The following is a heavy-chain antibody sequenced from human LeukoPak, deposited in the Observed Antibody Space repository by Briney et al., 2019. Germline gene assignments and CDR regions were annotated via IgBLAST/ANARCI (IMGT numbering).Heavy chain of an antibody. D-gene: IGHD3-16*02. CDR3: ARVLRLGEVSLGF. Sequence: AASVKVSCKASGYKFSSYGITWVRQSRGQGLEWMGWTTAYNGNTRIAEKFQARVTLTTDTATDTAFMELGSLRFDDTAVYYCARVLRLGEVSLGFWGQGTLVTVSS. CDR2: TTAYNGNT. CDR1: GYKFSSYG. J-gene: IGHJ4*02. V-gene: IGHV1-18*01.